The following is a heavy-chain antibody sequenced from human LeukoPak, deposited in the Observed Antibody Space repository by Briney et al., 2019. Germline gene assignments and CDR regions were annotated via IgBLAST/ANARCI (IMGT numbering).Heavy chain of an antibody. CDR3: ARRVGRWLPNRYFDY. J-gene: IGHJ4*02. D-gene: IGHD5-24*01. CDR2: IYYSGST. Sequence: SETLSLTCTVSGGSISSSTYYWGWIRQPPGKGLEWIGSIYYSGSTYYNPSLKSRVTISVDTSKNQFSLKLSSVTAADTAVYYCARRVGRWLPNRYFDYWGQGTLVTVSS. CDR1: GGSISSSTYY. V-gene: IGHV4-39*01.